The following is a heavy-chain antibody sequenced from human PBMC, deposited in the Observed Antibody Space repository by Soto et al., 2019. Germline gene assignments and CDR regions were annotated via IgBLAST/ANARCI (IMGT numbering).Heavy chain of an antibody. V-gene: IGHV4-30-4*01. D-gene: IGHD6-6*01. J-gene: IGHJ4*02. CDR2: SYYRGST. Sequence: QVQLQESGPGLVKPSQTLSLTCTVSGGSISSGDYSWSWIREPPGKVLECIGYSYYRGSTYYNPSLKRRVTISLDTSKNQFSLKLSSVTAADTAVYYCARVGSSIAVRRFDYWGQGTLVTVSS. CDR1: GGSISSGDYS. CDR3: ARVGSSIAVRRFDY.